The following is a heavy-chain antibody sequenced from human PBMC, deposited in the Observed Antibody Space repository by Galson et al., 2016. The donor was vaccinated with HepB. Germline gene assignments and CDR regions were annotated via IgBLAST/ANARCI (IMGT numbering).Heavy chain of an antibody. D-gene: IGHD5-18*01. CDR1: EFSLSTSGMR. CDR2: IHWDDDK. J-gene: IGHJ4*02. V-gene: IGHV2-70*04. CDR3: ARHRFYSYGLDY. Sequence: PALVKPTQTLTLTCTLSEFSLSTSGMRVSWIRQPPGKALEWLARIHWDDDKFYSTSLKTRLTISKDTSKNQVVLTMTNMDPVDTATYYCARHRFYSYGLDYWGQGTPVTVSS.